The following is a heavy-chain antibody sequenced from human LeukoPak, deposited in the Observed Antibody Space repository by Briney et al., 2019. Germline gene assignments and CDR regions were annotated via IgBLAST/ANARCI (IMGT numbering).Heavy chain of an antibody. CDR2: IYSGGST. CDR1: GFTVSSNY. Sequence: GGSLRLSCAASGFTVSSNYMSWVRQAPGKGLEWVSVIYSGGSTYYADSVKGRFTISRHNSKNTLYLQMNSLRAEDTAVYYCARDRVAGAAWSYYGMDVWGQGTTVTVSS. V-gene: IGHV3-53*04. D-gene: IGHD1-26*01. J-gene: IGHJ6*02. CDR3: ARDRVAGAAWSYYGMDV.